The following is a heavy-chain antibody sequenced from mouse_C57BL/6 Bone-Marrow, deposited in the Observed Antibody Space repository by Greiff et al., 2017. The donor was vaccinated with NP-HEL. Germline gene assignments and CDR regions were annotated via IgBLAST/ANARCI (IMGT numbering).Heavy chain of an antibody. Sequence: EVMLVESGGDLVKPGGSLKLSCAASGFTFSSYGMSWVRQTPDKRLEWVATISSGGSYTYYPDSVKGRFTISRDNAKNTLYLQMGSLKSEDTAIYYCARQEDYGGGGYAMDYWGQGTSVTVSS. CDR1: GFTFSSYG. CDR2: ISSGGSYT. J-gene: IGHJ4*01. V-gene: IGHV5-6*02. CDR3: ARQEDYGGGGYAMDY. D-gene: IGHD2-4*01.